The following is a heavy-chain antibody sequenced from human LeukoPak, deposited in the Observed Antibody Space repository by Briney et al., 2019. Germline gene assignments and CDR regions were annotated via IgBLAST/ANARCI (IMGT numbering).Heavy chain of an antibody. CDR3: ARVLRQYQLLLGY. V-gene: IGHV1-3*01. Sequence: GASVKVSCKASGYTFTSYAMHWVRQAPGQRLEWMGWINAGNGNTKYSQEFQGRVTMTRDTSISTAYMELSRLRSDDTAVYYCARVLRQYQLLLGYWGQGTLVTVSS. D-gene: IGHD2-2*01. CDR2: INAGNGNT. CDR1: GYTFTSYA. J-gene: IGHJ4*02.